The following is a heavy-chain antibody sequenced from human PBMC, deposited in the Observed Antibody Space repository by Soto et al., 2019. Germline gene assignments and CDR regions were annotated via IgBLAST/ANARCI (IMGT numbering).Heavy chain of an antibody. CDR2: IYYSGST. D-gene: IGHD3-22*01. V-gene: IGHV4-61*01. J-gene: IGHJ6*02. CDR3: ARAYYYDSSGYYMGGYYYYYGMDV. CDR1: GGSVSSGSYY. Sequence: SETLSLTCTVSGGSVSSGSYYWSWIRQPPGKGLEWIGYIYYSGSTNYNPSLKSRVTISVDTSKNQFSLKLSSVTAADTAVYYCARAYYYDSSGYYMGGYYYYYGMDVWGQGTTVTVSS.